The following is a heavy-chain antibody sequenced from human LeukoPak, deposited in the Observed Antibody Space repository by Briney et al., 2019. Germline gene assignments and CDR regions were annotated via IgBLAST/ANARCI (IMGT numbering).Heavy chain of an antibody. Sequence: SGPTLVKPTQTLTLTCTFSGFSLSTSGVGAGWIRQPPGKALEWLALIYWDDDKRYSPSLKSRLTITKDTSKNQVVLTMTNMDPVDTATYYCAHTALEVYGYNFGYWGQGTLVTVPS. CDR3: AHTALEVYGYNFGY. D-gene: IGHD5-24*01. J-gene: IGHJ4*02. CDR1: GFSLSTSGVG. V-gene: IGHV2-5*02. CDR2: IYWDDDK.